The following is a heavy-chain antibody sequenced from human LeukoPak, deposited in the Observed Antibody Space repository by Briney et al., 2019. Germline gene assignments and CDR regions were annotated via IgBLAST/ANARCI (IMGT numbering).Heavy chain of an antibody. CDR1: GFTFSSYS. J-gene: IGHJ4*02. CDR2: ISSSSSYI. D-gene: IGHD6-13*01. Sequence: GGSLGLSCAASGFTFSSYSMNWVRQAPGKGLEWVSSISSSSSYIYYADSVKGRFTISRDNAKNSLYLQMNSLRAEDTAVYYCATLHHSSSGDYWGQGTLVTVSS. CDR3: ATLHHSSSGDY. V-gene: IGHV3-21*01.